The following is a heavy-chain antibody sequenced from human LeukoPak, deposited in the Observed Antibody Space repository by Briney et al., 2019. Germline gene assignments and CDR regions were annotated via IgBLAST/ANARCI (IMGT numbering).Heavy chain of an antibody. CDR1: GYTFTSYG. J-gene: IGHJ4*02. D-gene: IGHD5-24*01. V-gene: IGHV1-2*02. Sequence: ASVKVSCKASGYTFTSYGISWVRQAPGQGLEWMGWINPNSGGTNYAQKFQGRVTMTRDTSISTAYMELSRLRSDDTAVYYCARDRDGVFDYWGQGTLVTVSS. CDR2: INPNSGGT. CDR3: ARDRDGVFDY.